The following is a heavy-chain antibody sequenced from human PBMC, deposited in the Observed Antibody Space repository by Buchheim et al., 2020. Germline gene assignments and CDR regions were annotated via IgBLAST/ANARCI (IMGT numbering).Heavy chain of an antibody. D-gene: IGHD2-21*01. CDR3: ARMIWWSHDC. CDR2: IDWNDGK. V-gene: IGHV2-70*04. Sequence: QGALKESGPALVKPTQTLTLTCTFSGFSLSTSGVRVSWVRQPPGKALEWLARIDWNDGKFYSSSLKTRLTISKDTSNTQVVLTMTNMDPVDTATYYCARMIWWSHDCWGQGTL. CDR1: GFSLSTSGVR. J-gene: IGHJ4*02.